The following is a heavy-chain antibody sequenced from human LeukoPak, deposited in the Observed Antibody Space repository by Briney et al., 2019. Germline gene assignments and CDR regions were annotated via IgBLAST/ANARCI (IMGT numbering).Heavy chain of an antibody. D-gene: IGHD1-26*01. CDR1: GFTFSRYW. CDR3: ARDWELHGSHYMEV. Sequence: PGGSLRLLCGASGFTFSRYWIHWVRQAPGKGLVWVSRISSDGGNTVYADSVKGRFTISRDNANDTLYLQMDSLRGEDTAVYYCARDWELHGSHYMEVWCKGTTVTVSS. V-gene: IGHV3-74*01. J-gene: IGHJ6*03. CDR2: ISSDGGNT.